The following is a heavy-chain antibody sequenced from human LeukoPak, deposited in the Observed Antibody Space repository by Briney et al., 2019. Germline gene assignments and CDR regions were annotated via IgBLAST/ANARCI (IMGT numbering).Heavy chain of an antibody. D-gene: IGHD2-21*01. Sequence: SETLSLTCAVYGGSFSGYYWSWIRQPPGKGLEWIGEINHSGSTNYNPSLKSRVTISVDKSKNQFSLKLSSVTAADTAVYYCARWVVSGIRGAFDVWGQGTMVPVS. V-gene: IGHV4-34*01. CDR2: INHSGST. CDR1: GGSFSGYY. CDR3: ARWVVSGIRGAFDV. J-gene: IGHJ3*01.